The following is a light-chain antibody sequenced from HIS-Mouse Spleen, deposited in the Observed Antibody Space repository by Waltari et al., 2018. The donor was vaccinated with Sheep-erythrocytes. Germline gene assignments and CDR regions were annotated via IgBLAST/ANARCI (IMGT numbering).Light chain of an antibody. Sequence: SYDLTQPPSVSVSPGQTARITCPGDALPKQHAYWYQQKPGQAPVLVIYKDSERPSGITERFSGSSSGTTVTLTISGVQAEDEADYYCCSYAGSSTYVVFGGGTKLTVL. CDR2: KDS. V-gene: IGLV3-25*03. CDR1: ALPKQH. J-gene: IGLJ2*01. CDR3: CSYAGSSTYVV.